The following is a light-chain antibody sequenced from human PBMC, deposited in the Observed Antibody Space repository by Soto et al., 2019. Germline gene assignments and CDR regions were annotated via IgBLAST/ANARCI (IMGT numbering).Light chain of an antibody. CDR1: SSDIGGYNY. V-gene: IGLV2-14*03. CDR2: DVS. Sequence: QSALTQPASVSGSPGQSVTISCTGTSSDIGGYNYVSWYQHHPGKAPNLVIYDVSERPSGVSNRFSGSKSGNTASLTISGLQADDEADYYCSSYTGSSTHVLFGGGTKLTVL. CDR3: SSYTGSSTHVL. J-gene: IGLJ2*01.